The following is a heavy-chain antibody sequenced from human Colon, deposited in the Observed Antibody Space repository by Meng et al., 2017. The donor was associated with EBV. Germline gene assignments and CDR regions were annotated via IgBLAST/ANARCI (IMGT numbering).Heavy chain of an antibody. Sequence: QGQRQGSGPGLVQPSQTLSLTCTVSGGSISSGDYYWSWIRQPPGKGLEWIGYIYYSGSTYSNASLKSRVTISIDRSKNQFSLKLSSVTAADTAVYYCARDRKHYGERGWFDPWGQGTLVTVSS. J-gene: IGHJ5*02. V-gene: IGHV4-30-4*01. D-gene: IGHD4-17*01. CDR2: IYYSGST. CDR1: GGSISSGDYY. CDR3: ARDRKHYGERGWFDP.